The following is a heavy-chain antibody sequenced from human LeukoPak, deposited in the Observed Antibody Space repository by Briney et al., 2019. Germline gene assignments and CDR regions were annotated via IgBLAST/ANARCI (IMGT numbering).Heavy chain of an antibody. V-gene: IGHV4-4*07. CDR3: ARSDYGDYDLLTWFDP. CDR2: IYTSGST. D-gene: IGHD4-17*01. CDR1: GGSINNYY. Sequence: SETLSLTCIVSGGSINNYYWNWIRQPAGQGLEWIGRIYTSGSTNYNPSLKSRVTMSVDTSKNQFSLKLRSVTAADTAVYYSARSDYGDYDLLTWFDPWGQGTLVTVSS. J-gene: IGHJ5*02.